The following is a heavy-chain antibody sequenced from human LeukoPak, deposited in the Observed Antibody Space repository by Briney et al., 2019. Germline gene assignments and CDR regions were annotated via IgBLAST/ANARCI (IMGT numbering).Heavy chain of an antibody. CDR3: ARYCSSTSCYFDPYAFDI. CDR2: INPNSGAT. V-gene: IGHV1-2*02. CDR1: GYTFSGYY. D-gene: IGHD2-2*01. Sequence: ASVKVSCKASGYTFSGYYIHWVRQAPGQGPEWMGWINPNSGATKYAQKFQGRVTMTRDTSISTAYMELSSLRSDDTAVYYCARYCSSTSCYFDPYAFDIWGQGTMVTVSS. J-gene: IGHJ3*02.